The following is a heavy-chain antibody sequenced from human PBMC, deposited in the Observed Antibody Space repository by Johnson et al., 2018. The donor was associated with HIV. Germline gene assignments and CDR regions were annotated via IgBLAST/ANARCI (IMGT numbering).Heavy chain of an antibody. Sequence: VQLVESGGGLVQPGRSLRLSCAASGFTFDDSAMHWVRQAPGKGLEWVSGISWNTGNIGYADSVKGRFTISSDNANNSLYLPMNSLRAEDTALYYCAKDIGWELQSAFYIWGQGTMVTVSS. CDR1: GFTFDDSA. V-gene: IGHV3-9*01. J-gene: IGHJ3*02. CDR2: ISWNTGNI. D-gene: IGHD1-26*01. CDR3: AKDIGWELQSAFYI.